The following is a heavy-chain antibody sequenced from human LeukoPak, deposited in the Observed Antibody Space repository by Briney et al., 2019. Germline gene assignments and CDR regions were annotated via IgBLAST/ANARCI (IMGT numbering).Heavy chain of an antibody. CDR3: AKDDYGGNYYYGMDV. J-gene: IGHJ6*02. D-gene: IGHD4-23*01. V-gene: IGHV3-30*02. CDR2: IRYDGSNK. CDR1: GFTFSSYG. Sequence: GESLRLSCAASGFTFSSYGMHWVRQAPGQGLEWVAFIRYDGSNKYYADSVKGRFTISRDNAKNSLYLQMNSLRAEDTALYYCAKDDYGGNYYYGMDVWGQGTTVTVSS.